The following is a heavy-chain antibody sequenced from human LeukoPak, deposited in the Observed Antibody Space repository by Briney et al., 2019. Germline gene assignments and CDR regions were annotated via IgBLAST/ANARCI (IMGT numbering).Heavy chain of an antibody. J-gene: IGHJ4*02. CDR3: ARARGATPTPYYFDS. D-gene: IGHD2-15*01. CDR2: ISYDGTNK. CDR1: GFTFSRYA. V-gene: IGHV3-30*01. Sequence: GGSLRLSCAASGFTFSRYAMHWVRQTPGKGLEWVAVISYDGTNKFDVDSVKGRFTISRDNSKSTLFLEMKSLRADDTAVYYCARARGATPTPYYFDSWGQGALVTVSS.